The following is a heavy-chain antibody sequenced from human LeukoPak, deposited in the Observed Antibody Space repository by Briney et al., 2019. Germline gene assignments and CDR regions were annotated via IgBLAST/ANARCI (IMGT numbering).Heavy chain of an antibody. CDR1: GFTFSSYW. V-gene: IGHV3-66*02. Sequence: GGSLRLSCAASGFTFSSYWMSWVRQAPGKGLEWVSVIYSGGSTYYAGSVKGRVTISRDNSKNTLYLQMNSLRAEDTAVYSCASEYYYGSGSYTPYYYMDVWGKGTTVTVSS. CDR2: IYSGGST. J-gene: IGHJ6*03. D-gene: IGHD3-10*01. CDR3: ASEYYYGSGSYTPYYYMDV.